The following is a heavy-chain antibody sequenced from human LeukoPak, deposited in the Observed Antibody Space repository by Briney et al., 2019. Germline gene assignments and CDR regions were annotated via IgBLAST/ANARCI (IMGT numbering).Heavy chain of an antibody. Sequence: ASVKVSCKASGYTFTSYDINWVRQATGQGLEWMGWMNPNSGNTGYAQKFQGRVTMTRNTSISTAYMELSSLRSEDTAVYYCARFQRGIKPLSDIRAGFDPGAREPWSPSPQ. J-gene: IGHJ5*02. CDR1: GYTFTSYD. V-gene: IGHV1-8*01. D-gene: IGHD1-14*01. CDR2: MNPNSGNT. CDR3: ARFQRGIKPLSDIRAGFDP.